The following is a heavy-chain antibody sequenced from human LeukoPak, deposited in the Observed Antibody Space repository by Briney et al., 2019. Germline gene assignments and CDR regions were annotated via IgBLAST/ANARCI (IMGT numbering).Heavy chain of an antibody. CDR1: GFTVSSNY. CDR2: IYSGGST. J-gene: IGHJ6*03. D-gene: IGHD3-10*01. V-gene: IGHV3-66*02. Sequence: TGGSLRLSCAASGFTVSSNYMSWVRQAPGKGLEWVSVIYSGGSTYYADSVKGRFTISRDNSKNTLYLQMNSLRAEDTAVYYCAATTLITMVRGVISNGYMDVWGKGTTVTVSS. CDR3: AATTLITMVRGVISNGYMDV.